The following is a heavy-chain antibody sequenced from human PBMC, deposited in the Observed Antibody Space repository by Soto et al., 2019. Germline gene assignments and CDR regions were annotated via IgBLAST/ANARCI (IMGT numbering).Heavy chain of an antibody. Sequence: GGSLRLSCAASGFTFSSYWMHWVRQAPGKGLVWVSRINSDGSSTSYADSVKGRFTISRDNAKNTLYLQMNSLRAEDTAVYYCAGAYCSGGSCLYNWFDPWGQGTLVTVSS. CDR2: INSDGSST. J-gene: IGHJ5*02. CDR3: AGAYCSGGSCLYNWFDP. V-gene: IGHV3-74*01. D-gene: IGHD2-15*01. CDR1: GFTFSSYW.